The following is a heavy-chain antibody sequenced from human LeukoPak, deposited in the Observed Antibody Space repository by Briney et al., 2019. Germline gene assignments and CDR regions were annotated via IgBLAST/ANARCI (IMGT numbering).Heavy chain of an antibody. CDR1: GFTVSSNY. J-gene: IGHJ4*02. D-gene: IGHD1-1*01. Sequence: PGGSLRLSCAASGFTVSSNYMSWVRQAPGKGLEWVSVIYSGGSTYYADSVKGRFTISRDNSKNTLYLQMNSLRAEDTAVYYCAKVAGTVYGYFDYWGQGTLVTVSS. CDR2: IYSGGST. V-gene: IGHV3-53*01. CDR3: AKVAGTVYGYFDY.